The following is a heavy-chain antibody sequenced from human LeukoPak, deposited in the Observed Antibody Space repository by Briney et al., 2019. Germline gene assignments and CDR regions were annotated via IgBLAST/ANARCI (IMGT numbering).Heavy chain of an antibody. V-gene: IGHV3-7*01. CDR2: IKANGRET. CDR3: AKGGYVDY. CDR1: GFTFGTYW. D-gene: IGHD3-16*01. Sequence: GGSLRLSCAASGFTFGTYWMTWVRQAPGKGLEWVANIKANGRETYYVDSVKGRFTISRDNAQKSLYLQLNSLRVEDTAIYYCAKGGYVDYCGQGSLVTVSS. J-gene: IGHJ4*02.